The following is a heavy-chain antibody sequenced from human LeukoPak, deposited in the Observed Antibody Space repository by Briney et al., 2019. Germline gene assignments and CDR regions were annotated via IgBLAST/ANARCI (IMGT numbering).Heavy chain of an antibody. CDR1: GGSISSYY. Sequence: SETLSLTCTLSGGSISSYYWSWIRQPAGKGLEWIGRIYTSGSTNYNPSLKGRVTMSVDTSKNQFSLKLSSVTAADTAVYYCARGRGNDYGDYVYFQHWGQGTLVTVSS. J-gene: IGHJ1*01. CDR3: ARGRGNDYGDYVYFQH. CDR2: IYTSGST. V-gene: IGHV4-4*07. D-gene: IGHD4-17*01.